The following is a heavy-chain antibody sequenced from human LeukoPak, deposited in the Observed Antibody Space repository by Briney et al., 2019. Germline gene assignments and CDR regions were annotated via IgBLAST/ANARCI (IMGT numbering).Heavy chain of an antibody. Sequence: GRSLRLSCAASGFNFKSYAMHWVRQAPGKGLEWVAVIAYDGGNIFYGASVKGRFTISRDNAKNTLYLQMNSLRPEDTAVYYCARDWVARYYFDYWGQGTLVTVSS. D-gene: IGHD5-12*01. CDR1: GFNFKSYA. CDR2: IAYDGGNI. CDR3: ARDWVARYYFDY. V-gene: IGHV3-30*04. J-gene: IGHJ4*02.